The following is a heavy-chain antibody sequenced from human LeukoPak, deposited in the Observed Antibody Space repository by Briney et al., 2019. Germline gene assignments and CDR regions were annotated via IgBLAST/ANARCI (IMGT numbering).Heavy chain of an antibody. CDR1: GFTFSSYA. J-gene: IGHJ4*02. CDR3: AKEVIVGVSFDY. Sequence: GGSLRLSCAASGFTFSSYAMSWVRQAPGKGLEWVSSISSSSSYIYYADSVKGRFTISRDNFKNTLYLQMNSLRAEDTAVYYCAKEVIVGVSFDYWGQGTLVTVSS. V-gene: IGHV3-23*01. CDR2: ISSSSSYI. D-gene: IGHD1-26*01.